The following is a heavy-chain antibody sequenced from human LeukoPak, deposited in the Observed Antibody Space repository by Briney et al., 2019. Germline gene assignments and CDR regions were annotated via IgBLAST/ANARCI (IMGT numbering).Heavy chain of an antibody. CDR2: ISASSGGT. CDR1: GLTLTTYD. D-gene: IGHD5-12*01. J-gene: IGHJ5*02. CDR3: AKGLRVPWFDP. Sequence: PGGTLRLSCAASGLTLTTYDMSWVRQAPGKGLEWVSSISASSGGTYYADSVKGRFTISRDNSKNTLYLQMNSLRAEDTAVYYCAKGLRVPWFDPWGQGTLVTVSS. V-gene: IGHV3-23*01.